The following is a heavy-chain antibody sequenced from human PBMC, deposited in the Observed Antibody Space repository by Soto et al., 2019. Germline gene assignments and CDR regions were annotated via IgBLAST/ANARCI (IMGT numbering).Heavy chain of an antibody. V-gene: IGHV1-2*02. D-gene: IGHD3-3*01. CDR2: INPATGAA. CDR3: ARGGGVGVAGSAAFEM. J-gene: IGHJ3*02. CDR1: GYPVTAYY. Sequence: QLHLVQSGAVVKKPGASVTVSCSASGYPVTAYYMHWVRQAPGRGLEWMGGINPATGAAKYTQTFPGRVTMTRDTSPSTVFKELSGLTSEDPAVFYWARGGGVGVAGSAAFEMWGQGTLVTVSS.